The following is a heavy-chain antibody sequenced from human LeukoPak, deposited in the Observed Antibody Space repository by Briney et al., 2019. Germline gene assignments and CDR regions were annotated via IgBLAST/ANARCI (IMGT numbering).Heavy chain of an antibody. CDR1: GGSFSGYY. D-gene: IGHD5-12*01. CDR3: ARDDNYDLYYYYGMDV. Sequence: SETLSLTCAVYGGSFSGYYWSWIRQPPGKGLEWIGEINHSGSTNYNPSLKSRVTISVDTSKNQFSLELSSVTAADTAVYYCARDDNYDLYYYYGMDVWGQGTTVTVSS. V-gene: IGHV4-34*01. J-gene: IGHJ6*02. CDR2: INHSGST.